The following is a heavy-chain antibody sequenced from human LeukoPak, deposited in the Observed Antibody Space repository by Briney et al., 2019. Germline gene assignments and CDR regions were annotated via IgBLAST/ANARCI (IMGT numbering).Heavy chain of an antibody. CDR2: ISSSSSYI. CDR3: EREGILWFGELYYYYMDV. Sequence: GGSLRLSCAASGFTFSSYSMNWVRQAPGKGLEWVSSISSSSSYIYYADSVKGRFTISRDNAKNSLYLQMNSLRAEDTAVYYCEREGILWFGELYYYYMDVWGKGTTVTVSS. CDR1: GFTFSSYS. J-gene: IGHJ6*03. D-gene: IGHD3-10*01. V-gene: IGHV3-21*01.